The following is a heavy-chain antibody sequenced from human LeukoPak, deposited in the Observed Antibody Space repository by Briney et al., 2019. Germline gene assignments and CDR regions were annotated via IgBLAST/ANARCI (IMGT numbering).Heavy chain of an antibody. CDR2: INPNSGGT. J-gene: IGHJ4*02. CDR3: AREIPGIAAAGTLGFGY. Sequence: GASVKVSCKASGYTFTGYYMHWVRQAPGQGLEWMGWINPNSGGTNYAQKFQGRVTMTRDTSISTAYMELSRLRSDDTAVYYCAREIPGIAAAGTLGFGYWGQGTLVTVSS. V-gene: IGHV1-2*02. D-gene: IGHD6-13*01. CDR1: GYTFTGYY.